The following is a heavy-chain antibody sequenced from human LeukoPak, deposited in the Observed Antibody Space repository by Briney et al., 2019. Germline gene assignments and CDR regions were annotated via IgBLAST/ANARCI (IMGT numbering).Heavy chain of an antibody. CDR1: GGSISSYY. Sequence: SETLSLTCTVSGGSISSYYWSWIRQPPGKGLEWIGYIYYSGSTNYNPSLKSRVTMSVDTSKNQFSLKLSSVTAADTAVYYCARESPQCGGDRPPAAFDIWGQGTMVTVSS. CDR3: ARESPQCGGDRPPAAFDI. J-gene: IGHJ3*02. V-gene: IGHV4-59*12. D-gene: IGHD2-21*02. CDR2: IYYSGST.